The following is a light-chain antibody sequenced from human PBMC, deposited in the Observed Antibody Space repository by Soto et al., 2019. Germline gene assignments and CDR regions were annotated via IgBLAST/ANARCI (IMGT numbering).Light chain of an antibody. V-gene: IGKV1-39*01. CDR2: AAS. J-gene: IGKJ2*01. CDR3: QQSYISPYT. CDR1: ESIANY. Sequence: DIQMTQSPSSLSVSVGDRVTITCRASESIANYLNWYQQKPGKAPNLLIYAASDLQSGVPSRFSGSGSGTDFTLTISSLQTEDFATYFWQQSYISPYTFGQGTKLDI.